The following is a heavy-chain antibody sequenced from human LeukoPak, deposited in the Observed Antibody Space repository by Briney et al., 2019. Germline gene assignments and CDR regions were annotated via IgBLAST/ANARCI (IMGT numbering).Heavy chain of an antibody. CDR1: GFTVSSNY. D-gene: IGHD3-10*01. J-gene: IGHJ4*02. CDR3: ASEYYYGSGSFSEGY. CDR2: IYSGGST. Sequence: GGSLRLSCAASGFTVSSNYMSWVRQAPGKGLEWVSVIYSGGSTYSAASVKGRFTISRDNSKNTLYLQMNSLRAEDTAVYYCASEYYYGSGSFSEGYWGQGTLVTVSS. V-gene: IGHV3-53*01.